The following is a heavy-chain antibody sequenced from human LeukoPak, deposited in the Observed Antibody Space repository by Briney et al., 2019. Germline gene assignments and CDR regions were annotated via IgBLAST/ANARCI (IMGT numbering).Heavy chain of an antibody. Sequence: ASVKVSCKASGYTFTGYYMHWVRQAPGQGLEWMGWINPNSGGTNYAQKFQGRVTMTRDTSISTAYMELSRLRSDDTAVYYCARAHSDYDFWSGYFWGQGTLVTVSS. V-gene: IGHV1-2*02. CDR1: GYTFTGYY. CDR2: INPNSGGT. CDR3: ARAHSDYDFWSGYF. J-gene: IGHJ4*02. D-gene: IGHD3-3*01.